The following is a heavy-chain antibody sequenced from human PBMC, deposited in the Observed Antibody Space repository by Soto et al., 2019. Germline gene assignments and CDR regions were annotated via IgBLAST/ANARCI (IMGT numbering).Heavy chain of an antibody. D-gene: IGHD1-26*01. CDR2: IYYTRTT. CDR1: GGSISSANYY. V-gene: IGHV4-31*03. J-gene: IGHJ5*02. CDR3: ARASISRCVDRSCPAWFDP. Sequence: PWETLSLTGTVSGGSISSANYYWSRVRHHPGKGLEWIGYIYYTRTTYYSPSHESRVAISVDTSKDQFSLKLGAVTAADPAVYFCARASISRCVDRSCPAWFDPWGQGTLVTVSS.